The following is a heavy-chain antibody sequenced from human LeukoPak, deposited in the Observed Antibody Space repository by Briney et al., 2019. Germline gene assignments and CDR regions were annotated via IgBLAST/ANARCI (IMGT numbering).Heavy chain of an antibody. Sequence: SETLSLTCAVSGYSISSGYYWGWIRQPPGKGLEWIGYIYYSGSTNYNPSLKSRVTISVDTSKNQFSLKLSSVTAADTAVYYCARLTAVVNAFDIWGQGTMVTVSS. J-gene: IGHJ3*02. CDR1: GYSISSGYY. V-gene: IGHV4-61*01. D-gene: IGHD5-18*01. CDR2: IYYSGST. CDR3: ARLTAVVNAFDI.